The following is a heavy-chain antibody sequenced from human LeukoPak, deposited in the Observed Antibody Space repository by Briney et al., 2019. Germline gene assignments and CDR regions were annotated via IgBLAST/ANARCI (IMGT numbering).Heavy chain of an antibody. D-gene: IGHD6-19*01. CDR3: AREAPAGTEGDY. CDR1: GFIFSSYW. CDR2: INSDGSTT. V-gene: IGHV3-74*01. Sequence: GGSLRLSCAGSGFIFSSYWMHWVRQAPGKGLVWVSRINSDGSTTSYADSVKGRFTISRDNAENTLYLQMNSLRAEDTAVYYCAREAPAGTEGDYWGQGTLVTVSS. J-gene: IGHJ4*02.